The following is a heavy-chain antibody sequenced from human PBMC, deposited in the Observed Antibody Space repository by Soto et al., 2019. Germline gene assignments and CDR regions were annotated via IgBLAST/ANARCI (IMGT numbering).Heavy chain of an antibody. CDR1: GYKFNSFG. V-gene: IGHV1-18*01. J-gene: IGHJ6*03. CDR3: ARAIGDFWNGHHFCMDV. D-gene: IGHD3-3*01. Sequence: QVQLMQSGAEVKKPGASINVSCQASGYKFNSFGIAWVRQAPGQGLEWLGWISAYNGNTNYTQKLQGRVTLTTDTPTTTAYMELRSLRSDDTAIFYCARAIGDFWNGHHFCMDVWGKGTTVIVTS. CDR2: ISAYNGNT.